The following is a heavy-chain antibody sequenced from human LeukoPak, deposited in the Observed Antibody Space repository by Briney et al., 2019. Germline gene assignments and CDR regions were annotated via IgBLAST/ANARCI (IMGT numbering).Heavy chain of an antibody. CDR1: GYTFTGYY. Sequence: ASVKVSCKASGYTFTGYYTHWVRQAPGQGLEWMGWINPNSGGTNYAQKFQGRVTMTRDTSISTAYMEPSRLRSDDTAVYYCYRGPAAAGAGVTDYWGQGTLVTVSS. CDR2: INPNSGGT. J-gene: IGHJ4*02. V-gene: IGHV1-2*02. D-gene: IGHD6-13*01. CDR3: YRGPAAAGAGVTDY.